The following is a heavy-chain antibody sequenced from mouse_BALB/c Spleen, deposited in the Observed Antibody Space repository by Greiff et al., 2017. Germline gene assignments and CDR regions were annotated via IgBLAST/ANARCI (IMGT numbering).Heavy chain of an antibody. V-gene: IGHV5-17*02. CDR2: ISSGSSTI. CDR1: GFTFSSFG. Sequence: EVNVVESGGGLVQPGGSRKLSCAASGFTFSSFGMHWVRQAPEKGLEWVAYISSGSSTIYYADTVKGRFTISRDNPKNTLFLQMTSLRSEDTAMYYCASGGYWGQGTTLTVSS. J-gene: IGHJ2*01. CDR3: ASGGY.